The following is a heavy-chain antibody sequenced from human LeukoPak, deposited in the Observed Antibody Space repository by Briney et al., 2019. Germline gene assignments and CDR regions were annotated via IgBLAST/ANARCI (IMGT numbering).Heavy chain of an antibody. Sequence: GGSLRLSCAASGFTFRSYGMHWVRQAPGKGLEWVSFIAYDANEKQYADSVKGRFTISRDNSKNTLYLQMNGLRDEDTAVYYCARREMASTFDYWGQGTLVTVSS. J-gene: IGHJ4*02. CDR2: IAYDANEK. D-gene: IGHD5-24*01. CDR3: ARREMASTFDY. CDR1: GFTFRSYG. V-gene: IGHV3-30*03.